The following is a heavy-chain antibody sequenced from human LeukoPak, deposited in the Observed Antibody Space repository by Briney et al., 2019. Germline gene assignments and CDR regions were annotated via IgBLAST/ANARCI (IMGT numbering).Heavy chain of an antibody. Sequence: PSETLSLTCAVYGGSFSDYYWTWIRQPPGKGLEWIGEINHSGSPNNNPSLKSRVSISFDTSKNQFSLKLTSVTAADTAVYYCALRKDPNSSGWIAYYYGMDVWGQGTTVTVSS. CDR3: ALRKDPNSSGWIAYYYGMDV. D-gene: IGHD6-19*01. CDR2: INHSGSP. CDR1: GGSFSDYY. V-gene: IGHV4-34*01. J-gene: IGHJ6*02.